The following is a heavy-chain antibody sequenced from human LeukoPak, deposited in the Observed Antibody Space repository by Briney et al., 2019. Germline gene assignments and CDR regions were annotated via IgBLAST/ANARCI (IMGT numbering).Heavy chain of an antibody. CDR2: IYYSGST. CDR1: GFSISSYE. J-gene: IGHJ4*02. CDR3: AIGSRGYGSFDY. D-gene: IGHD3-10*01. Sequence: AGTLSLTCTASGFSISSYEWSWIRQLPGKGLEWIGYIYYSGSTNYNPSLKSGVTISVETSKNQFFLKLSSVTAADTAVYYYAIGSRGYGSFDYWGQGTLVTVSS. V-gene: IGHV4-59*01.